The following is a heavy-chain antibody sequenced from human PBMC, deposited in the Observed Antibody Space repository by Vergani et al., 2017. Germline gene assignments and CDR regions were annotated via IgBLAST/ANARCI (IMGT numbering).Heavy chain of an antibody. Sequence: EVQLLESGGGLVQPGGSLRLSCAASGFTFSSYAMSWVRQAPGKGLEWVSAISGSGGSTYYADSVKGRFTISRDNSKNTLYLQMNRLRAEDTAVYYCAKMVSSSWYVCLDYWGQGTLVTVSS. CDR2: ISGSGGST. V-gene: IGHV3-23*01. CDR3: AKMVSSSWYVCLDY. CDR1: GFTFSSYA. J-gene: IGHJ4*02. D-gene: IGHD6-13*01.